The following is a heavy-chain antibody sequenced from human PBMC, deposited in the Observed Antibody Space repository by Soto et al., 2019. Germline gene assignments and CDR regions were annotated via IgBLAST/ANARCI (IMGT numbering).Heavy chain of an antibody. CDR2: IIPVFHTA. CDR3: AREGYSGSYFDH. Sequence: QVQLVQSGAEVKKPGSSVKVSCKASGGALSSHALSWVRQAPGQGLEWMGSIIPVFHTANYAQKFQGRVTITADKSTTNAYMELSSLRSEDTAVYYCAREGYSGSYFDHWGQGALVTVSS. V-gene: IGHV1-69*06. J-gene: IGHJ4*02. D-gene: IGHD1-26*01. CDR1: GGALSSHA.